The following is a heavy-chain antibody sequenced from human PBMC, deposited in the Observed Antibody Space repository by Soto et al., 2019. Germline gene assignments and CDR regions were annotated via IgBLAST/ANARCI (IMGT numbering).Heavy chain of an antibody. D-gene: IGHD5-12*01. CDR3: ARDRTSARWLQSYYFDY. Sequence: GSLRLSCAASGFTFSSYAMHWVRQAPGKGLEWVAVISYDGSNKYYADSVKGRFTISRDNSKNTLYLQMSSLRAEDTAVYYCARDRTSARWLQSYYFDYWGQGTLVTVSS. V-gene: IGHV3-30-3*01. CDR1: GFTFSSYA. CDR2: ISYDGSNK. J-gene: IGHJ4*02.